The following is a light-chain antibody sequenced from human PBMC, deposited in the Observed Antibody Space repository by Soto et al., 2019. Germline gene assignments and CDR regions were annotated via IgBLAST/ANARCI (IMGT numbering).Light chain of an antibody. J-gene: IGLJ2*01. V-gene: IGLV2-11*01. CDR2: DVS. CDR3: CSYAGNYFVI. CDR1: SSDVGGYNY. Sequence: QSVLTQPRSVSGSPGQSVAISCTGTSSDVGGYNYVSWYQQHPGKAPKLIIYDVSKRPSGVPDRFSGSKSANTASLTISGLQAEDEVDYYCCSYAGNYFVIFGGGTKLTVL.